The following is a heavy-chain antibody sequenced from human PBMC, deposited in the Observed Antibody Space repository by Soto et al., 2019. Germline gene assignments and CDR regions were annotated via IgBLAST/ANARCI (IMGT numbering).Heavy chain of an antibody. CDR1: GFTFSSYS. CDR2: ISSSSSTI. Sequence: GGSLRLSCAASGFTFSSYSMNWVRQAPGKGLEWVSYISSSSSTIYYADSVKGRFTISRDNAKNSLYLQMNSLRAEDTAVYYCASQQCRSSTSCNDYWGQGTLVTVSS. D-gene: IGHD2-2*01. J-gene: IGHJ4*02. V-gene: IGHV3-48*04. CDR3: ASQQCRSSTSCNDY.